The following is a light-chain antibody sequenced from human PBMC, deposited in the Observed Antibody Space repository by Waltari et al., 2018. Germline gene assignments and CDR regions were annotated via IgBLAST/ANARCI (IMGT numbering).Light chain of an antibody. V-gene: IGKV3-20*01. CDR3: QQYGSSIMYT. J-gene: IGKJ2*01. Sequence: RASQSLTKRYLVGYQQKPGQAPRLLIYGASNRAAGSPDRFSGSGSATDVTLTISRLEPDDSAVYYCQQYGSSIMYTFGQGTKLEIK. CDR1: QSLTKRY. CDR2: GAS.